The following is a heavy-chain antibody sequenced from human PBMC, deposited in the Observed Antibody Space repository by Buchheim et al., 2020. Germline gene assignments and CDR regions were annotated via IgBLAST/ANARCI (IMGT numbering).Heavy chain of an antibody. D-gene: IGHD4-17*01. V-gene: IGHV3-23*04. CDR3: AKDPFTTVTLDY. CDR2: ISGSGGST. CDR1: GFTFSSYA. Sequence: EVQLVESGGGLVQPGGSLRLSCADSGFTFSSYAMSRVCQAPGKGLEWVSAISGSGGSTYYADSVKGRVTISRGKYKNKLYLQMNSLRAEDTAVYYCAKDPFTTVTLDYWGQGTL. J-gene: IGHJ4*02.